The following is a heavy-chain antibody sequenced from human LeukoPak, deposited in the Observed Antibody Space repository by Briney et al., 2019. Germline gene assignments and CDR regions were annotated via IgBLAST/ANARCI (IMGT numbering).Heavy chain of an antibody. CDR3: ASSSYKFDY. Sequence: GGSLRLSCEASGFTFNTYWMHWVRQAPGKGLVWVSRINSDGSSTIYADSVKGRFTISRDNAKNTLYLQMNSLRAEDTAVYYCASSSYKFDYWRQGTLVTVSP. V-gene: IGHV3-74*01. J-gene: IGHJ4*02. D-gene: IGHD1-1*01. CDR1: GFTFNTYW. CDR2: INSDGSST.